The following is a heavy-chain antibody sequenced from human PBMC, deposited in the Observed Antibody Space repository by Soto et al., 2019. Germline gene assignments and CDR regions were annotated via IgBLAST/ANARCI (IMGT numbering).Heavy chain of an antibody. CDR2: IYHSGST. CDR3: ARVKASGVNFDY. Sequence: SETLSLTCAVSGGSISSSNWWSWVRQPPGKGLEWIGEIYHSGSTNYNPSLKSRVTISVDKSKNQFSLKLSSVTAADTAVYYYARVKASGVNFDYWGQGTLVTVPS. D-gene: IGHD3-10*01. J-gene: IGHJ4*02. V-gene: IGHV4-4*02. CDR1: GGSISSSNW.